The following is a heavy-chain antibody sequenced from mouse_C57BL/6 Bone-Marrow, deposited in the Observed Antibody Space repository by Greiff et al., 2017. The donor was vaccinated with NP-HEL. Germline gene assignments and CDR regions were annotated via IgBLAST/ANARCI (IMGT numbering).Heavy chain of an antibody. CDR1: GYAFSSSW. CDR3: SSSRFLHMFAF. J-gene: IGHJ3*01. Sequence: VQLQQSGPELVKPGASVKISCKASGYAFSSSWMNWVKQRPGKGLEWIGRIYPGDGDTNYNGKFKGKATLTADKSSSTAYMQLSSLTSEDSAVYFCSSSRFLHMFAFWGRGTLVTVSA. V-gene: IGHV1-82*01. CDR2: IYPGDGDT.